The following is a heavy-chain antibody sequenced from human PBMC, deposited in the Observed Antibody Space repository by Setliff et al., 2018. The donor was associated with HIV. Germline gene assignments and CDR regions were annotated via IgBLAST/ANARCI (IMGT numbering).Heavy chain of an antibody. CDR2: ISYDGSNK. D-gene: IGHD6-19*01. CDR1: GFTFIDAW. Sequence: GGSLRLSCAVSGFTFIDAWMGWVRQAPGKGLEWVAVISYDGSNKYYADSVKGRFTISRDNSKNTLYLQMNSLRAEDTAVYYCARDQAYSSGWMDYWGQGTLVTVSS. V-gene: IGHV3-30-3*01. CDR3: ARDQAYSSGWMDY. J-gene: IGHJ4*02.